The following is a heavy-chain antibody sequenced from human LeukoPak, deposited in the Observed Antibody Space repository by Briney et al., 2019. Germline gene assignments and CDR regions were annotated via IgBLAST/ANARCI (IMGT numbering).Heavy chain of an antibody. J-gene: IGHJ2*01. V-gene: IGHV4-30-2*01. CDR1: GGSISSGGYS. D-gene: IGHD6-13*01. Sequence: PSETLSLTCAVSGGSISSGGYSWSWIRQPPGKGLEWIGYISHSGSTYYNPPLKSRVTISVDRSKNQFSLKLTSVTAADTAVYYCARYSSTWPYWYFDLWGRGTLVTVSS. CDR2: ISHSGST. CDR3: ARYSSTWPYWYFDL.